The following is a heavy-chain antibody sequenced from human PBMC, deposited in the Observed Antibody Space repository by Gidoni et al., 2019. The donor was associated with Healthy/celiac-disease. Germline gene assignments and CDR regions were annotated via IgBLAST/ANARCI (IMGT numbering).Heavy chain of an antibody. Sequence: EVQLVESGGGLVQPGGSLRLSCAASGFTFSSYSMNWVRQAPGKGLEWVSYISSSSSTIYYADSVKGRFTISRENAKNSLYLQMNSLRAEDTAVYYCARLTTGSGSSFDVWGQGTTVTVSS. V-gene: IGHV3-48*04. D-gene: IGHD3-10*01. J-gene: IGHJ6*02. CDR1: GFTFSSYS. CDR3: ARLTTGSGSSFDV. CDR2: ISSSSSTI.